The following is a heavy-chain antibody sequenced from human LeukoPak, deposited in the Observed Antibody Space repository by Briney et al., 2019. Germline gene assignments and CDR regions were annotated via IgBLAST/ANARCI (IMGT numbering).Heavy chain of an antibody. J-gene: IGHJ4*02. CDR2: ISSSSSYI. V-gene: IGHV3-21*01. CDR1: GFTFSSYS. Sequence: GGSLRLSCAASGFTFSSYSMNWVRQAPGKGREWVSSISSSSSYIYYADSVKGQFTISGDNAKNSLYLQMNSLRAEDTAVYYCARENDYGDYGYWGQGTLVTVSS. D-gene: IGHD4-17*01. CDR3: ARENDYGDYGY.